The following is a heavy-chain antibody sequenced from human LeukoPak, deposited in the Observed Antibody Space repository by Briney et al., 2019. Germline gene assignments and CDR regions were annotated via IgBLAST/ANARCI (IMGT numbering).Heavy chain of an antibody. Sequence: GGSLRLXCAASGFTFSSYAMRWVRQAPGKGLEWVSAISGSGGSTYYADSVKGRFTISRDNSKNTLYLQMNSLRAEDTAVYYCAKRLYYYDSSGSSPDYWGQGTLVTVSS. CDR2: ISGSGGST. CDR3: AKRLYYYDSSGSSPDY. J-gene: IGHJ4*02. D-gene: IGHD3-22*01. CDR1: GFTFSSYA. V-gene: IGHV3-23*01.